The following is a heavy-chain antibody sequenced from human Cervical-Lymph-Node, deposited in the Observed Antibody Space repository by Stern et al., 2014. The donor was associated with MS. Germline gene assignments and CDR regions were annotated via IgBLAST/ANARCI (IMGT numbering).Heavy chain of an antibody. D-gene: IGHD3-22*01. CDR3: TRSMIVVAFDY. Sequence: EVQLVESGGGLVQPGGALKLSCAASGFNVRGSAMHWVRQAPGKGLEWIGRIRSRANSYATAYAASVKGRFTVSRDDSKNTAYLQMNSLKTEDTAVYYCTRSMIVVAFDYWGQGTLVTVSS. CDR2: IRSRANSYAT. V-gene: IGHV3-73*01. J-gene: IGHJ4*02. CDR1: GFNVRGSA.